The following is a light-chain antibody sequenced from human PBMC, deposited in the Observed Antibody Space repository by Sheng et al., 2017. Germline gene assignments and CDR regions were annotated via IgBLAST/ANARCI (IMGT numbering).Light chain of an antibody. J-gene: IGLJ2*01. CDR1: SSNIGNNA. CDR3: AAWDDRLSGVV. CDR2: YDD. V-gene: IGLV1-36*01. Sequence: QLVLTQPPSVSEAPRQRVTISCSGSSSNIGNNAVNWYQQLPGKAPKLLVYYDDLLSSGVSDRFSGSKSGTSASLTISGLQSEDEADYYCAAWDDRLSGVVFGGGTKLTVL.